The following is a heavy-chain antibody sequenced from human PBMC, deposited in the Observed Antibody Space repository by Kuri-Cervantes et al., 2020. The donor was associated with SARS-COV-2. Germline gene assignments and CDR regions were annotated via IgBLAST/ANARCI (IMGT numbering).Heavy chain of an antibody. CDR1: GGTFSNAW. V-gene: IGHV3-21*01. CDR2: TSSSTSYI. Sequence: LSSVSSGGTFSNAWMSWVRQPPGKGLVWVSYTSSSTSYIYYADSVNGRFTISRDNAKNSLYLQTNSLRAEDTAVYYCARVHKAGATYYYYYMDDWGKGTMVTVSS. D-gene: IGHD1-26*01. CDR3: ARVHKAGATYYYYYMDD. J-gene: IGHJ6*03.